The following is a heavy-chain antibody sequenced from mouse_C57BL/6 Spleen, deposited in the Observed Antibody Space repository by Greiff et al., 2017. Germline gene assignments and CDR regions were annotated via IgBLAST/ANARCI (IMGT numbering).Heavy chain of an antibody. V-gene: IGHV3-6*01. D-gene: IGHD2-4*01. Sequence: EVQLQESGPGLVKPSQSLSLTCSVTGYSITSGYYWNWIRQFPGNKLEWMGYISYDGSNNYNPSLKNRISITRDTSKNQFFLKLNSVTTEDTATYYCAREGLYYDYDGPYFDYWGQGTTLTVSS. J-gene: IGHJ2*01. CDR2: ISYDGSN. CDR3: AREGLYYDYDGPYFDY. CDR1: GYSITSGYY.